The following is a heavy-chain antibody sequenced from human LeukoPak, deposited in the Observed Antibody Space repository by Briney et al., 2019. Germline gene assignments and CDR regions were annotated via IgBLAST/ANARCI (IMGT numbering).Heavy chain of an antibody. CDR3: AKGTVHDC. D-gene: IGHD3/OR15-3a*01. Sequence: GGSLRLSCAASVFTFSSDAMNWVRQAPGKGLEWVSGISDTGGNPYYADSVKGRFTISRDKSKNTLDLQMNSLRAEDTAVYYCAKGTVHDCWGQGTLVTVS. J-gene: IGHJ4*02. CDR1: VFTFSSDA. V-gene: IGHV3-23*01. CDR2: ISDTGGNP.